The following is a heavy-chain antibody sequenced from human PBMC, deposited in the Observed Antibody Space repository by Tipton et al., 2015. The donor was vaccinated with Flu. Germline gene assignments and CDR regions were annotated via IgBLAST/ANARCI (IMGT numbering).Heavy chain of an antibody. V-gene: IGHV4-59*01. Sequence: TLSLTCTVSGCSISSYYWCWCRQPPGKGLEWIGYIYYSGSTNYNPPLKSRVTISVDTSKNQLSLKLSTVTAADTAVYYCARDRPNYNYAGMDVRGEETTVTVTS. CDR1: GCSISSYY. J-gene: IGHJ6*04. CDR3: ARDRPNYNYAGMDV. CDR2: IYYSGST.